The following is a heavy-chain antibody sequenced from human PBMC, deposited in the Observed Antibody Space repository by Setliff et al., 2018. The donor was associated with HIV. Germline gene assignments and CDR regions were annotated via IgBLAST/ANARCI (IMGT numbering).Heavy chain of an antibody. CDR1: GGSVSSSGYY. J-gene: IGHJ4*02. D-gene: IGHD1-7*01. CDR2: VYYTGST. Sequence: LTCTLSGGSVSSSGYYWGWLRQPPGQGPEWIGSVYYTGSTYYSLSLNSRVTISVDTSKNQFSLKLSSVTAADTAVYYCATYNWNFIVGYWGQGTLVTVSS. V-gene: IGHV4-39*07. CDR3: ATYNWNFIVGY.